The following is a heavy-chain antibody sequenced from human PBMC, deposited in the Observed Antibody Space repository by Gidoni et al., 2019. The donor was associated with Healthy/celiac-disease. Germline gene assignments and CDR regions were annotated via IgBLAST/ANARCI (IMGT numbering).Heavy chain of an antibody. CDR3: ARGSNIVVVTPPFDP. J-gene: IGHJ5*02. CDR2: ISYDGSNK. CDR1: GFTFSSYA. Sequence: QVQLVESGGGVVQPGRSLRLSCAASGFTFSSYAMHWVRQAPGKGLEWVAVISYDGSNKYYADSVKGRFTISRDNSKNTLYLQMNSLRAEDTAVYYCARGSNIVVVTPPFDPWGQGTLVTVSS. D-gene: IGHD2-21*02. V-gene: IGHV3-30-3*01.